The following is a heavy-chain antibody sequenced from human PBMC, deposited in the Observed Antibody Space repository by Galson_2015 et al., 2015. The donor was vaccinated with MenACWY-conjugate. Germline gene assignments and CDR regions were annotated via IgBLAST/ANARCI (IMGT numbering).Heavy chain of an antibody. J-gene: IGHJ4*02. V-gene: IGHV3-49*03. Sequence: SLRLSCAASGFTFGDYLMSWFRQAPGKGLEWVSFIRSKAYGGAPEYAESVKGRFTISRDDSQSIAYLQMNSLKTEDTAVYYCARGDHRYCSRTNCPFDYWGQGTLVTVSS. CDR1: GFTFGDYL. CDR3: ARGDHRYCSRTNCPFDY. CDR2: IRSKAYGGAP. D-gene: IGHD2-2*01.